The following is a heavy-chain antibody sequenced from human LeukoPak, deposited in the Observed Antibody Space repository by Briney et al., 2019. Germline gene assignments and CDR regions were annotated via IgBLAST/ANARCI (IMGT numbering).Heavy chain of an antibody. CDR2: ISGSGGST. V-gene: IGHV3-23*01. Sequence: GGSLRLSCAASGFTVSSNYMSWVRQAPGKGLEWVSAISGSGGSTYYADSVKGRFTISRDNSKNTLYLQMNSLRAEDTAVYYCAKAPDYYDSSGPIDYWGQGTLVTVSS. CDR3: AKAPDYYDSSGPIDY. D-gene: IGHD3-22*01. J-gene: IGHJ4*02. CDR1: GFTVSSNY.